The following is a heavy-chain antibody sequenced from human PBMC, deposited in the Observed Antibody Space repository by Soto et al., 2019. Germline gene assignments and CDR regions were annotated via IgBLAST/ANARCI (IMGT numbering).Heavy chain of an antibody. CDR3: ARDRRRSPSFDS. CDR2: ISVHSGST. J-gene: IGHJ4*02. D-gene: IGHD1-26*01. Sequence: ASVKVSCKTSGYSFTTYGITWVRQAPGQGLEWMGWISVHSGSTQSVQKLQGRVTMTTDTSTSTAYMELRSLRADDTAVYFCARDRRRSPSFDSWGQGALVTVSS. CDR1: GYSFTTYG. V-gene: IGHV1-18*01.